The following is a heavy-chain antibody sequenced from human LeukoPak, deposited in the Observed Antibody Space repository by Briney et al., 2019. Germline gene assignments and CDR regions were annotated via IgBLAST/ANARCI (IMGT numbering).Heavy chain of an antibody. V-gene: IGHV4-38-2*02. CDR3: ARDYGGYLWYFDY. CDR1: GYSISSGYY. Sequence: SETLSLTCTVSGYSISSGYYWGWIRQPPGKGLEWIGSIYHSGSTYYNPSLKSRVTISVDTSKNQFSLKLSSVTAADTAVYYCARDYGGYLWYFDYWGQGTLVTVSS. J-gene: IGHJ4*02. D-gene: IGHD4-17*01. CDR2: IYHSGST.